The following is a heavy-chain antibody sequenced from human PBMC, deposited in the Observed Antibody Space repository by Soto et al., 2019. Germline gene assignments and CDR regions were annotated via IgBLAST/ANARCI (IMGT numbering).Heavy chain of an antibody. J-gene: IGHJ4*02. CDR3: VRWVGFFGAGGVD. D-gene: IGHD3-16*01. Sequence: QVQLVQSVTELRKPGASVKLSCKASGYIFTKYYIAWVRQAPGHGLEWMGMINGYNGKANYGQDFWSRVIMTTDTSTNTAYMDLRSLTSADTGVYYCVRWVGFFGAGGVDWGQGTLVTVSS. V-gene: IGHV1-18*01. CDR2: INGYNGKA. CDR1: GYIFTKYY.